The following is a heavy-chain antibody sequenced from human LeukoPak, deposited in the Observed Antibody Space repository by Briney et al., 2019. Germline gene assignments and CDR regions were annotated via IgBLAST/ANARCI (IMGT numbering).Heavy chain of an antibody. CDR2: INYSEST. CDR3: ARADSDYYFDY. D-gene: IGHD3-22*01. CDR1: GASIRSYY. V-gene: IGHV4-59*01. Sequence: PSETLSLTCTVSGASIRSYYWSWIRQPPGKGLEWIGYINYSESTNYNPSLKSRVTMSVDTSNKQFSLRLTSVTAADTAVYYCARADSDYYFDYWGQGTLVTVSS. J-gene: IGHJ4*02.